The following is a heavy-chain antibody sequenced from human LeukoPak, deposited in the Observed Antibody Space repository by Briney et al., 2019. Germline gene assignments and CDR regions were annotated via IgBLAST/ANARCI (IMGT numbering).Heavy chain of an antibody. V-gene: IGHV4-59*12. CDR2: IYYSGST. Sequence: SETLSLTCTVSGGSISSYYWSWIRQPPGKGLEWIGYIYYSGSTYYNPSLKSRVTISVDTSKNQFSLKLSSVTAADTAVYYCARSRYLDYWGQGTLVTVSS. D-gene: IGHD1-14*01. CDR1: GGSISSYY. J-gene: IGHJ4*02. CDR3: ARSRYLDY.